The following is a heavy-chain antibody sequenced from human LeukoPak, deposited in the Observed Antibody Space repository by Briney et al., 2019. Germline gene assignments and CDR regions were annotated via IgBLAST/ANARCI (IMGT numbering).Heavy chain of an antibody. D-gene: IGHD3-10*01. CDR3: ARGGLVRGVKRTDY. CDR2: INPNSGGT. Sequence: APVKVSCKASGYTFTGYYMHWVRQAPGQGLEWMGRINPNSGGTNYAQKFQGRVTMTRDTSISTAYMELSRLRSDDTAVYYCARGGLVRGVKRTDYWGQGTLVTVSS. CDR1: GYTFTGYY. V-gene: IGHV1-2*06. J-gene: IGHJ4*02.